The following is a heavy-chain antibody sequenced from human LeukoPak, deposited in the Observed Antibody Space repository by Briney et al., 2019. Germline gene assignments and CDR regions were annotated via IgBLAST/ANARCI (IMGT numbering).Heavy chain of an antibody. CDR2: IYYSGST. CDR3: ARGLRSSDSYYFDY. V-gene: IGHV4-39*07. Sequence: SETLSLTCTVSGGSISSSSYYWGWIRQPPGKGLEWIGSIYYSGSTYYNPPLKSRVTISVDRSKNQFSLKLSSVTAADTAVYYCARGLRSSDSYYFDYWGQGTLVTVSS. CDR1: GGSISSSSYY. J-gene: IGHJ4*02. D-gene: IGHD6-25*01.